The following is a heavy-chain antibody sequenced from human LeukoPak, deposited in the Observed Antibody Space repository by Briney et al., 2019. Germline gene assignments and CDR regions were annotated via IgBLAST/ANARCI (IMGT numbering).Heavy chain of an antibody. CDR3: AKGGGYEAQYYYYYLDV. CDR2: IRYDGSNK. CDR1: GFTFISYG. Sequence: GGSLRLSCAASGFTFISYGMHWVRQAPGKGLEWVAFIRYDGSNKYYADSVKGRFTISRDNSKNTLYLQMKSLRAEDTAVYYCAKGGGYEAQYYYYYLDVWGKGTTVTISS. J-gene: IGHJ6*03. V-gene: IGHV3-30*02. D-gene: IGHD5-12*01.